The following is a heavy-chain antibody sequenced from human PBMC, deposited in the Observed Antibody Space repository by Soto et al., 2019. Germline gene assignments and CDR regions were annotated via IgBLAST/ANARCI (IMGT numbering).Heavy chain of an antibody. CDR2: INHSGST. D-gene: IGHD6-6*01. Sequence: TSETLSLTCAVYGGSFSGYYWSWIRQPPGKGLEWIGEINHSGSTNYNPSLKSRVTISVDTSKNQFSLKLSSVTAADTAVYYCARRPILAARLSYYFDYWGQGTLVTVSS. CDR1: GGSFSGYY. J-gene: IGHJ4*02. V-gene: IGHV4-34*01. CDR3: ARRPILAARLSYYFDY.